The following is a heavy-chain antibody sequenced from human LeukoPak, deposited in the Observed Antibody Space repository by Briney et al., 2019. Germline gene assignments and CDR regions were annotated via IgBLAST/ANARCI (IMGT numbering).Heavy chain of an antibody. V-gene: IGHV1-69*13. Sequence: EASVKVSCKASGGTFSSYAISWVRQAPGQGLEWMGGIIPIFGTANYAQKFQGRVTITADEFTSTVYMELSSLRSEDTAVYYCARVLGTEWYYFDYWGQGTLVTVSS. J-gene: IGHJ4*02. CDR2: IIPIFGTA. CDR3: ARVLGTEWYYFDY. D-gene: IGHD2-8*01. CDR1: GGTFSSYA.